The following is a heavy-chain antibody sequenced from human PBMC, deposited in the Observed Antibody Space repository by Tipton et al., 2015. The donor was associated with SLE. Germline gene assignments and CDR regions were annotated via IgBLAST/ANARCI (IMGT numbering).Heavy chain of an antibody. CDR3: ARLKQPWDAFDV. D-gene: IGHD6-13*01. J-gene: IGHJ3*01. Sequence: TLSLTCAVYGGSFSAYPWSWIRRPPGKGLEWIGEINHSGSTKYNSSLKSRVSMSIDTSNNQFYLNLNSVTAADTAVYYCARLKQPWDAFDVWGQGTMVTVSA. V-gene: IGHV4-34*01. CDR2: INHSGST. CDR1: GGSFSAYP.